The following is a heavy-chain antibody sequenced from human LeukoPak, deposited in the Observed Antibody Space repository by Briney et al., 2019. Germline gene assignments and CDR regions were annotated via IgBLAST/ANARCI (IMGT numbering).Heavy chain of an antibody. D-gene: IGHD3-16*02. CDR2: ISAYNGNT. V-gene: IGHV1-18*01. Sequence: ASVKVSCKASGYTFTSYGISWVRQAPGQGLEWMGWISAYNGNTNYAQKLQGRVTMTTDTSTSTAYMELRSLRSDDTAVYYCARDTVTFGGVIVRENAFGIWGQGTMVTVSS. CDR3: ARDTVTFGGVIVRENAFGI. CDR1: GYTFTSYG. J-gene: IGHJ3*02.